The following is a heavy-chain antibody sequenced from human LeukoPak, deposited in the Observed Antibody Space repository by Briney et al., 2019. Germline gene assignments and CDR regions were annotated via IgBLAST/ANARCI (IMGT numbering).Heavy chain of an antibody. CDR1: EFTFSSYP. V-gene: IGHV3-23*01. CDR3: AKVYCSGGSCHYFMDV. CDR2: ITGSGGST. J-gene: IGHJ6*03. D-gene: IGHD2-15*01. Sequence: GGSLRLSCAASEFTFSSYPMSWVRQAPGKGLEWVSGITGSGGSTYYADSVKGRFTISRDNSKNTLYLQMNSLRAEDTAVYYCAKVYCSGGSCHYFMDVWGKGTTVTVSS.